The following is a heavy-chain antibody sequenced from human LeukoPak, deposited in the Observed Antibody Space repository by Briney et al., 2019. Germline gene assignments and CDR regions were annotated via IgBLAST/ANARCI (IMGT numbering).Heavy chain of an antibody. V-gene: IGHV4-59*01. CDR2: IYNSGST. CDR3: ARGLTGEAGY. Sequence: SETLSLNCTVSGGSISSYYWSWIRQPPGKGLEWIGYIYNSGSTNYNPSLKSRVTILVDTSKNQFSLKLSSVTAADTAVYYCARGLTGEAGYWGQGTLVTVSS. CDR1: GGSISSYY. J-gene: IGHJ4*02.